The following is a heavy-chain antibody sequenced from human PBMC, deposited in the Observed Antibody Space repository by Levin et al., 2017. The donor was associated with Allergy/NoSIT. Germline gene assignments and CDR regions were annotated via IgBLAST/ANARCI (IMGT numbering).Heavy chain of an antibody. CDR1: RFTFSDYY. V-gene: IGHV3-11*01. Sequence: PGESLKISCAASRFTFSDYYMTWIRQPPGKGLEWVSHISGSGGSVYYADSVKGRFTVSRDNAKNSLFLQMNSLRAEDTAVYYCARAGRGFSYGYIDYWGQGTLVTVSS. CDR3: ARAGRGFSYGYIDY. CDR2: ISGSGGSV. J-gene: IGHJ4*02. D-gene: IGHD5-18*01.